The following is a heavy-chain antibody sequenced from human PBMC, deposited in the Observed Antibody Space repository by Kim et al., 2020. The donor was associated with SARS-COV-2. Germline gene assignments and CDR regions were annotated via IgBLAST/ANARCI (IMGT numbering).Heavy chain of an antibody. Sequence: SETLSLTCTVSGGSISSSSYYWGWIRQPPEKGLEWIGSIYYSGSTYYNPSLKSRVTISVDTSKNQFSLKLSSVTAADTAVYYCARPGVRDSSGYYYFDYWGQGTLVTVSS. CDR3: ARPGVRDSSGYYYFDY. CDR1: GGSISSSSYY. V-gene: IGHV4-39*01. CDR2: IYYSGST. J-gene: IGHJ4*02. D-gene: IGHD3-22*01.